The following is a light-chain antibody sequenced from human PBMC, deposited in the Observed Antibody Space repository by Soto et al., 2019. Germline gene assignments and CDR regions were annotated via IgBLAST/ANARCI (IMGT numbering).Light chain of an antibody. CDR1: QSVSSSY. Sequence: EIVLTQSPGTLSLSPGERATLSCRASQSVSSSYLAWYQQKPGQAPRLLIYGASSRATGIPDRFSGSGSGTAFTRTISRLEPEDFAVDYCQQYGSSPPYTFGQGTKLEIK. V-gene: IGKV3-20*01. CDR3: QQYGSSPPYT. CDR2: GAS. J-gene: IGKJ2*01.